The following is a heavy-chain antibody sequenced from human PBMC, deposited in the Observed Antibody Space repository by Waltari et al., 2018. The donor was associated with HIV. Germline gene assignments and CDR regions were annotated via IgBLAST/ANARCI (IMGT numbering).Heavy chain of an antibody. CDR1: GFTFRSYG. D-gene: IGHD3-22*01. CDR3: AKDLYYYDSSGPLDY. V-gene: IGHV3-30*18. J-gene: IGHJ4*02. Sequence: QVQLVESGGGVVQLGRSLTLSCAASGFTFRSYGMPWVRQAPGKGLEWVAGIWYDGSNKYYADSVKCRFTISRDNSKNTLYLQMNSLRAEDTAMYYCAKDLYYYDSSGPLDYWGQGTLVTVSS. CDR2: IWYDGSNK.